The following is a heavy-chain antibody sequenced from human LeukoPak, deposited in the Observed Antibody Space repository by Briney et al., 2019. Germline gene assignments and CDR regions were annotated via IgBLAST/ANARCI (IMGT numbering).Heavy chain of an antibody. CDR3: ARAPGVRFLEWFRRPYYYYGMDV. V-gene: IGHV3-30*03. D-gene: IGHD3-3*01. J-gene: IGHJ6*02. CDR2: ISYDGSNK. CDR1: GFTFSSYG. Sequence: GRSLRLSCAASGFTFSSYGMHWVRQAPSKGLEWVAVISYDGSNKYYADSVKGRFTISRDNSKNTLYLQMNSLRAEDTAVYYCARAPGVRFLEWFRRPYYYYGMDVWGQGTTVTVSS.